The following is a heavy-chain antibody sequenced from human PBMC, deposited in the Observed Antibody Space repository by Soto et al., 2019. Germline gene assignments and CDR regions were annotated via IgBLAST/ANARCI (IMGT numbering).Heavy chain of an antibody. CDR2: IYPNTETT. V-gene: IGHV1-2*02. J-gene: IGHJ4*02. CDR1: GYSFSGYY. Sequence: ASVKVSCKASGYSFSGYYIQWVRQAPGRGPEWLGWIYPNTETTDSSKKFQGRVTMTSDMSTRTVYMELRDLRSDDTAVYYCVSLQTSGWPGVHWGQGTLVTVSS. CDR3: VSLQTSGWPGVH. D-gene: IGHD6-25*01.